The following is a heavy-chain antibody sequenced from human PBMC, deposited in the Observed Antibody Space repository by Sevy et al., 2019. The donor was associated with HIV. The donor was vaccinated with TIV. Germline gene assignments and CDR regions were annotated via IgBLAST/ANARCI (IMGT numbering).Heavy chain of an antibody. J-gene: IGHJ3*02. D-gene: IGHD3-10*01. CDR1: GGSISTATYY. Sequence: SETLSLTCTVSGGSISTATYYWGWIRQPPGKGLEWVGSIYYSGSTYYNPSLKSRVTLSIDTSKNQFSLKLSSVTAADTAVYYCASHYGSGSYAAFDIWGQGTMVTVSS. CDR3: ASHYGSGSYAAFDI. V-gene: IGHV4-39*01. CDR2: IYYSGST.